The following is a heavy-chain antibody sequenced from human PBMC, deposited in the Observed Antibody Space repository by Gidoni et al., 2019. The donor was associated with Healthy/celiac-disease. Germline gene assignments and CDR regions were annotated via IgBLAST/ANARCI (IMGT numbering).Heavy chain of an antibody. D-gene: IGHD6-19*01. CDR1: GFTFSRYG. CDR3: ARGMGWLVDY. Sequence: VQLVASGGCVVQPGSSLRLSCAPSGFTFSRYGMLWVRQAPGKGLEWVAVIWYDGSNKYYADSVKGRFTISRDNSKNTLYLQMNSLRAEDTAVYYWARGMGWLVDYWGQGTLVTVSS. CDR2: IWYDGSNK. V-gene: IGHV3-33*01. J-gene: IGHJ4*02.